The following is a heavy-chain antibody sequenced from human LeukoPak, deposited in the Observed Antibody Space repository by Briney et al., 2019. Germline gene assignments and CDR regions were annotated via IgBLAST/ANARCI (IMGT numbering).Heavy chain of an antibody. D-gene: IGHD6-19*01. J-gene: IGHJ6*03. CDR1: GGSISSSNYY. CDR3: AREAIAVAGTDYYYYMDV. CDR2: IYSRGST. Sequence: SETLSLTCIVSGGSISSSNYYWGWIRQSPGKGLEWIGSIYSRGSTYYNPSLKSRVIVSSDMSKNQFSLMLNSVTAADTAVYYCAREAIAVAGTDYYYYMDVWGKGTTVTVSS. V-gene: IGHV4-39*07.